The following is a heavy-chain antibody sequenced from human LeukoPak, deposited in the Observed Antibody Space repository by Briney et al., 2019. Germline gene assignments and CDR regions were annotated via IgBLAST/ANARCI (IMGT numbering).Heavy chain of an antibody. J-gene: IGHJ6*02. V-gene: IGHV3-23*05. CDR1: GFTFSAYA. D-gene: IGHD3-10*02. Sequence: PGGSLRLSCEASGFTFSAYAMTWVRQAPGKGLEWVSSVGSDNKPHYSESVKGRFPISRDNSKSMLFLQLNSLRAEDTALYYCARGLHYYVAMDVWGQGTTVTVSS. CDR3: ARGLHYYVAMDV. CDR2: VGSDNKP.